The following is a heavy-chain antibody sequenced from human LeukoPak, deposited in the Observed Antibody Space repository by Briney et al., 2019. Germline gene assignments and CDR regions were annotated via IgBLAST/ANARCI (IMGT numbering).Heavy chain of an antibody. J-gene: IGHJ4*02. CDR3: TTDLPDCH. CDR1: GFTFSNAW. CDR2: IKSKTGGGTT. Sequence: PGGSLRLSCSASGFTFSNAWMSWVRQAPGKGLEWVGRIKSKTGGGTTDYAAPVKGRFTISRDDSKNTLYLQMNSLKTEDTAVYYCTTDLPDCHWGQGTLVTVSS. V-gene: IGHV3-15*01. D-gene: IGHD2-15*01.